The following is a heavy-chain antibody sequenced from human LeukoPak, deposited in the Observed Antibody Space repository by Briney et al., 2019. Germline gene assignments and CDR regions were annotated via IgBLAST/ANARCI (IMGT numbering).Heavy chain of an antibody. CDR1: GFTSSDYY. Sequence: GSLRLSCAASGFTSSDYYMCWLRQAPGKGLEWLSYISNSGSMIYYTDSVKGRFTISRDNAKNSLYLQMNSLRAEDPAVYFCAGGVQSAGPFDYWGQGTLVTVSS. CDR3: AGGVQSAGPFDY. J-gene: IGHJ4*02. CDR2: ISNSGSMI. V-gene: IGHV3-11*01. D-gene: IGHD3-10*01.